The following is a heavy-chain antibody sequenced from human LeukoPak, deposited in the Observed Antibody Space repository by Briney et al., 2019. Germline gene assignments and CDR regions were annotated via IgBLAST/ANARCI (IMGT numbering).Heavy chain of an antibody. D-gene: IGHD1-1*01. Sequence: SETLSLTCSVSGGSVSNYYWSWIRQPPGKGLEWIGYISYSGSTYYNPSLKSRVTISLGTSKNQFSLRLTSVTAADTAMYYCARGRNDFDYWGQGTLVTVSS. CDR1: GGSVSNYY. CDR2: ISYSGST. V-gene: IGHV4-59*02. CDR3: ARGRNDFDY. J-gene: IGHJ4*02.